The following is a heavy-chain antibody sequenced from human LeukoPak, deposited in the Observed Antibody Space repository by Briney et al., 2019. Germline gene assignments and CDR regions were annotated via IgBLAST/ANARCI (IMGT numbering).Heavy chain of an antibody. Sequence: ASVKVSCKASGYTFTSYGISWVPQAPGQGLEWMGWISAYNGNTNYAQKLQGRVTMTTDTSTSTAYMELRSLRSDDTAVYYCARDKHSYYYDSSGYYVFDYWGQGTLVTVSS. CDR1: GYTFTSYG. CDR2: ISAYNGNT. J-gene: IGHJ4*02. V-gene: IGHV1-18*01. CDR3: ARDKHSYYYDSSGYYVFDY. D-gene: IGHD3-22*01.